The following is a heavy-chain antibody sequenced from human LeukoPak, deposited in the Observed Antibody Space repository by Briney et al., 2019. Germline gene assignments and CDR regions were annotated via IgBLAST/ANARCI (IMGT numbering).Heavy chain of an antibody. J-gene: IGHJ4*02. Sequence: GGSLRLSCAASGFTFDDYAMHWVRQAPGKGLEWVSGISWNSGSIGYADSVKGRFAISRDNAKNSLYLQMNSLRAEDTALYYCAKDESSSWNEYYFDYWGQGTLVTVSS. CDR1: GFTFDDYA. CDR2: ISWNSGSI. V-gene: IGHV3-9*01. CDR3: AKDESSSWNEYYFDY. D-gene: IGHD6-13*01.